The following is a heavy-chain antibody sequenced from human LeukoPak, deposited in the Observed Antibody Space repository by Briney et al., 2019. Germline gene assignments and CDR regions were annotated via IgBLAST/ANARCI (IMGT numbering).Heavy chain of an antibody. CDR1: GGTFSSYA. CDR2: IIPIFGTA. Sequence: ASVKVSCKASGGTFSSYAISWVRQAPGQGLEWMGGIIPIFGTANYAQKFQGRVTITADESTSTAYMELSSMRSEDTAVYYCARGRTYYDMVACYYEGNSFDPWGQGTLVTVSS. J-gene: IGHJ5*02. CDR3: ARGRTYYDMVACYYEGNSFDP. V-gene: IGHV1-69*13. D-gene: IGHD3-9*01.